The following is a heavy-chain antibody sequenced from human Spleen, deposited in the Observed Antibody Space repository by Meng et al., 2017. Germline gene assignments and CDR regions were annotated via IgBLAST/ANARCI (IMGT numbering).Heavy chain of an antibody. CDR2: IGGYRGDT. CDR1: GYTFTNYA. D-gene: IGHD6-13*01. J-gene: IGHJ4*01. Sequence: QVQLVQSGAEVTKPGASVKVSCKASGYTFTNYAVSWVRQAPGQRLEWMGWIGGYRGDTNFAQKFQGRVTLTIETSTSTASMELRSLRSDDTAMYYCARDEDISAAGKLFGDYWGHGTLVTVSS. V-gene: IGHV1-18*01. CDR3: ARDEDISAAGKLFGDY.